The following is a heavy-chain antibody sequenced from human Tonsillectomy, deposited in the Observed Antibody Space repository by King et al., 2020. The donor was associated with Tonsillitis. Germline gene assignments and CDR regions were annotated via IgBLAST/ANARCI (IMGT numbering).Heavy chain of an antibody. Sequence: QLVQSGAEVKKPGASVKVSCKASGYSFTNYGISWVRQAPGQGLEWMGWISTYNGKTNYAQKLQGRVTMTTDTSTSTAYMELRSLRSDDTAVYYCARDVYYYDGAGRSDYYDMDVWGKGTTVTVSS. CDR2: ISTYNGKT. CDR3: ARDVYYYDGAGRSDYYDMDV. CDR1: GYSFTNYG. J-gene: IGHJ6*03. D-gene: IGHD3-10*01. V-gene: IGHV1-18*01.